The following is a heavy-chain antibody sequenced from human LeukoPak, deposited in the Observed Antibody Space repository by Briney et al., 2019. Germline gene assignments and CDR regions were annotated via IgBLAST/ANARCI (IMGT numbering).Heavy chain of an antibody. J-gene: IGHJ4*02. D-gene: IGHD5-18*01. V-gene: IGHV3-23*01. CDR1: GFIFSTYD. CDR2: FSSGSENR. CDR3: AKSGDTSFDY. Sequence: GGSLRLSCAASGFIFSTYDMSWVRQAPGKGLEWVSTFSSGSENRNYADSVKGRFTISRDKSKNTLYLQMNSLRAEDTAVYYCAKSGDTSFDYWGQGTLVTVSS.